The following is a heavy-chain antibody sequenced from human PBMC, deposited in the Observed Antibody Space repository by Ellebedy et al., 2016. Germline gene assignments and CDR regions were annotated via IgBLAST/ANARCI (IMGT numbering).Heavy chain of an antibody. Sequence: ASVKVSCKASGYTFTNFALNWVRQAPGQGPEWMGWINTYHGTPTYAQGFTGRYVFSLDTSVSTAYLQISSLKAEDTAVYYCARVPVGAVAGADSWGQGTLVTVSS. CDR2: INTYHGTP. J-gene: IGHJ5*01. CDR3: ARVPVGAVAGADS. CDR1: GYTFTNFA. V-gene: IGHV7-4-1*02. D-gene: IGHD6-19*01.